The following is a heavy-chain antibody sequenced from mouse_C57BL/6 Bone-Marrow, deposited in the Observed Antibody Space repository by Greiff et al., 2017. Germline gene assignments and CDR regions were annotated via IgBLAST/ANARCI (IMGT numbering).Heavy chain of an antibody. CDR1: GFSINSDCY. D-gene: IGHD1-1*01. CDR3: ARGARRYGSSYEDYAMDY. Sequence: EVQLQESGPSLVRPSQTLSLTCTVTGFSINSDCYWIWIRQFPGNKLEYIGYTFYSGITYYNPSLESRTYITRDTSKNQFSLKLSSVTTEDTATYDWARGARRYGSSYEDYAMDYWGQGTSVTVSS. CDR2: TFYSGIT. J-gene: IGHJ4*01. V-gene: IGHV3-3*01.